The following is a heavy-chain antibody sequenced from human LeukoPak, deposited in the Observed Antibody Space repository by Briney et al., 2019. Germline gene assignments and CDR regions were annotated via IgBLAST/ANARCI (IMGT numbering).Heavy chain of an antibody. D-gene: IGHD5-12*01. CDR3: AKDGGYYDFDS. J-gene: IGHJ4*02. Sequence: GRSLRPSCAASGFSFTSYGMSWVRPAPGKGLEWVSVISGSDGSTYYADSVKGRFTISRDNSKNTLYLQMYSLRVEDTAVYYCAKDGGYYDFDSWGQGTLVTVSS. CDR2: ISGSDGST. CDR1: GFSFTSYG. V-gene: IGHV3-23*01.